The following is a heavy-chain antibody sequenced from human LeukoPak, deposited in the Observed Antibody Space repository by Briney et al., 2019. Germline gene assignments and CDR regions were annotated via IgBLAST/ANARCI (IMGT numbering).Heavy chain of an antibody. D-gene: IGHD6-13*01. V-gene: IGHV4-4*07. J-gene: IGHJ4*02. CDR2: IYTSGST. Sequence: ETQPLSCICLGGSKRRYQWSGLREPAGKGVDWIGRIYTSGSTNYNPSLKSRVTISVDKSKNQFSLKLSSVTAADTAVYYCARGAPYSSSEVDYWGQGTLVTVSS. CDR3: ARGAPYSSSEVDY. CDR1: GGSKRRYQ.